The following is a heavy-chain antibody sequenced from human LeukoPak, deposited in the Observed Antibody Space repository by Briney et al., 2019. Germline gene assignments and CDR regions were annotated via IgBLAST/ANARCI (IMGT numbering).Heavy chain of an antibody. D-gene: IGHD3-9*01. CDR3: AKVLYFDWSIDY. V-gene: IGHV3-23*01. CDR2: FSCSGRIT. J-gene: IGHJ4*02. CDR1: GFXXXXYA. Sequence: AACGFXXXXYAMXWVRQARGRGVEWGSAFSCSGRITYYADSVNRRFTISRDNSKNTLYLQMNSLRAEDTAVYYCAKVLYFDWSIDYWGQGTLVTVSS.